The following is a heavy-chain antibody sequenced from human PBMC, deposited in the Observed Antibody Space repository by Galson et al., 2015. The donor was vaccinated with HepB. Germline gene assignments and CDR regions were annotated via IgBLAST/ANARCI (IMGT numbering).Heavy chain of an antibody. J-gene: IGHJ6*02. Sequence: QSGAEVKKPGDSLKISCKASGYTFTSYDINWVRQATGRGLEWMGWMNPNSGNTGYAQKFQGRVTMTRNTSISTAYMELSSLRSEDTAVYYCASVTMVRGVIGNGMDVWGQGTTVTV. D-gene: IGHD3-10*01. CDR2: MNPNSGNT. V-gene: IGHV1-8*01. CDR1: GYTFTSYD. CDR3: ASVTMVRGVIGNGMDV.